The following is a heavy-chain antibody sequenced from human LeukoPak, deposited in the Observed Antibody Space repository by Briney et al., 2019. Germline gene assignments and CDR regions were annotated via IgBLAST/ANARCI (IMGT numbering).Heavy chain of an antibody. CDR1: GFTFSNAW. V-gene: IGHV3-7*01. Sequence: GGSLRLSCAASGFTFSNAWMSWVRQAPGKGLEWVANIKQDESEKYYVDSVKGRFTISRDNAKNSLYLQMNSLRAEDTAVYYCARLEDYDILTGFDYWGQGTLVTVSS. J-gene: IGHJ4*02. D-gene: IGHD3-9*01. CDR3: ARLEDYDILTGFDY. CDR2: IKQDESEK.